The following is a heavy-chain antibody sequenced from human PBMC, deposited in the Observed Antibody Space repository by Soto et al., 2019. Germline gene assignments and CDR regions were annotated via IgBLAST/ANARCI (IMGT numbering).Heavy chain of an antibody. CDR2: IYSGGTT. Sequence: EVQLVESGGDLVQPGGSLRLSCAASGFTVSSSYMSWVRQAPGKGLEWGSIIYSGGTTYYTDSVKCRFTISRYTSKYRLYLQMNRLRDEDTAVYYCATDSGAMGWNWNGWGLDYWGQGTLVTVSS. J-gene: IGHJ4*02. V-gene: IGHV3-66*01. D-gene: IGHD1-1*01. CDR3: ATDSGAMGWNWNGWGLDY. CDR1: GFTVSSSY.